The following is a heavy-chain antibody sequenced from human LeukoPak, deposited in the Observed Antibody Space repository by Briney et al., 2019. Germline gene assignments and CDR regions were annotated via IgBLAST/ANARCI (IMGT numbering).Heavy chain of an antibody. Sequence: SETLSLTCTVSGYSISSGYFWGWIRQPPGQGLEWIGSFYHSGITYYNPSLKSRVTISVEMSKNQFSLKLTSVTAADTAVYYCARGTAIDYWGQGTLVTVSS. J-gene: IGHJ4*02. V-gene: IGHV4-38-2*02. CDR3: ARGTAIDY. CDR2: FYHSGIT. CDR1: GYSISSGYF. D-gene: IGHD1/OR15-1a*01.